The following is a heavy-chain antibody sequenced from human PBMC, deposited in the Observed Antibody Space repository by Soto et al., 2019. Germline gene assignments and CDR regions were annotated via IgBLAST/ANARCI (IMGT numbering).Heavy chain of an antibody. V-gene: IGHV4-30-4*01. CDR1: GCSISSGDYY. Sequence: SETLSLTCTVSGCSISSGDYYWSWIRQPPGKGLEWIGYIYYRGSTYYNPSLKSRVTISVDTSKNQFSLKLSSVTAADTAVYYCARDRVIINPDYYYYGMDVWGQGTTVTVSS. J-gene: IGHJ6*02. D-gene: IGHD3-10*01. CDR2: IYYRGST. CDR3: ARDRVIINPDYYYYGMDV.